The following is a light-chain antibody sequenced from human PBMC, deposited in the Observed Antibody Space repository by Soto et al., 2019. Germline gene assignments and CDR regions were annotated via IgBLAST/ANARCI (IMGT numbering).Light chain of an antibody. V-gene: IGLV1-40*01. CDR1: SSNIGAGYD. Sequence: QSVLTQPPSVSGAPGQRVTISCTGSSSNIGAGYDVHWYQQLPGTAPKLLIYGNSNRPSGVPDRFSDSKSGTSASLAITGLQAEDEADYYCQSYDSSLWVFGGGTKLTVL. J-gene: IGLJ3*02. CDR3: QSYDSSLWV. CDR2: GNS.